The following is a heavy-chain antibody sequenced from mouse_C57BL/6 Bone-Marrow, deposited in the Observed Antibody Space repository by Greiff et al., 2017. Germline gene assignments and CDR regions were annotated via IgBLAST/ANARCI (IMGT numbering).Heavy chain of an antibody. CDR1: GYTFTSYT. Sequence: VQLQQSGAELARPGASVKMSCKASGYTFTSYTMHWVKQRPGQGLEWIGYINPSSGDTKYNQKFKDKATLTADKSSSTAYMQLSSLTSEDSAVYYCTRLVIYYYGSSWGDFDYWGQGTTLTVSS. D-gene: IGHD1-1*01. J-gene: IGHJ2*01. CDR2: INPSSGDT. V-gene: IGHV1-4*01. CDR3: TRLVIYYYGSSWGDFDY.